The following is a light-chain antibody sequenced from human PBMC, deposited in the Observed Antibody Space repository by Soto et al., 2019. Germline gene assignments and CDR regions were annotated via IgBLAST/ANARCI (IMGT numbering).Light chain of an antibody. CDR1: QDISNH. J-gene: IGKJ2*01. Sequence: DIQMTQSPPSLSASVGDRVTITCRASQDISNHLAWYQQKPGKVPRLLIYGASTLQTGVHSRFSGSGSGRFFTLIISSVQPEDVATYYCQKYNSAPNTFRQGTRLEIK. CDR2: GAS. CDR3: QKYNSAPNT. V-gene: IGKV1-27*01.